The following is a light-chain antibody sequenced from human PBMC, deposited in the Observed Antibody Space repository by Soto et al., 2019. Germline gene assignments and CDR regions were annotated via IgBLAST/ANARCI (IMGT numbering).Light chain of an antibody. J-gene: IGKJ1*01. CDR3: QQYKHWPPWT. Sequence: EIVMTQSPATLSVSPGERATLACRSSQSFSSNLAWYQPKPGQAPRLLIYGSSTRATGIPARFSGSGSGTEFTLTISSLQSEDFAVYYCQQYKHWPPWTCGQGPKVEI. CDR1: QSFSSN. V-gene: IGKV3-15*01. CDR2: GSS.